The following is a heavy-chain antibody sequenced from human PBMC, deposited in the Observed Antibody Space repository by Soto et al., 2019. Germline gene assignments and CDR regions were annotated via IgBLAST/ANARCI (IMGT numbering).Heavy chain of an antibody. CDR3: ARLIGYSGYDSVNYYYYMDV. CDR2: INHSGST. CDR1: GGSFSGYY. J-gene: IGHJ6*03. Sequence: QVQLQQWGAGLLKPSETLSLTCAVYGGSFSGYYWSWIRQPPGKGLEWIGEINHSGSTNYNPSLKSRVTISVDTSKNQFSLKLSSVTAADTAVYYCARLIGYSGYDSVNYYYYMDVWGKGTTVTVSS. V-gene: IGHV4-34*01. D-gene: IGHD5-12*01.